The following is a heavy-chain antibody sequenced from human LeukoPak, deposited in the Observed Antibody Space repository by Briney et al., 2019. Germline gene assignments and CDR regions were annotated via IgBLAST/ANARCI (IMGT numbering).Heavy chain of an antibody. V-gene: IGHV4-34*01. CDR2: INHSGST. CDR3: ARGSGSYYIYYYYYGMDV. CDR1: GGSFSGYY. D-gene: IGHD3-10*01. Sequence: SGTLSLTCAVYGGSFSGYYWSWIRQPPGKGLEWIGEINHSGSTNYNPSLKSRVTISVDTSKNQFSLKLSSVTAADTAVYYCARGSGSYYIYYYYYGMDVWGQGTTVTVSS. J-gene: IGHJ6*02.